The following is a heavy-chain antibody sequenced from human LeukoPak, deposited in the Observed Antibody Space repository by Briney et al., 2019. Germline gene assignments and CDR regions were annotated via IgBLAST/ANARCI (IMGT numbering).Heavy chain of an antibody. CDR2: ISSSSSYI. CDR1: GFTFSSYW. J-gene: IGHJ5*02. D-gene: IGHD3-16*01. CDR3: ARGLRAGYNWFDP. Sequence: GGSLRLSCAASGFTFSSYWMSWVRQAPRKGLEWVSSISSSSSYIYYADSVKGRFTISRDNAKNSLYLQMNSLRAEDTAVYYCARGLRAGYNWFDPWGQGTLVTVSS. V-gene: IGHV3-21*01.